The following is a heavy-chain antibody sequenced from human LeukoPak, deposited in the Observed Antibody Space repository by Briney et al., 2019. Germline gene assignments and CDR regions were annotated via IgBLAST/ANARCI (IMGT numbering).Heavy chain of an antibody. CDR2: IYYSGST. V-gene: IGHV4-61*01. CDR3: ARDRIMITFGGVIAPYAFDI. D-gene: IGHD3-16*02. Sequence: PSETLSLTCTVSGGSVSSGSYYWSWIRQPPGKGLEWIGYIYYSGSTNYNPSLKSRVTISVDTSKNQFSLKLSSVTAADTAVYYCARDRIMITFGGVIAPYAFDIWGQGTMVTVSS. CDR1: GGSVSSGSYY. J-gene: IGHJ3*02.